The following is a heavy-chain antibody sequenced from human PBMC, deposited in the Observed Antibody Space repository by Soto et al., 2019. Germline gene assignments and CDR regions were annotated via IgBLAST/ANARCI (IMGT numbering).Heavy chain of an antibody. CDR3: ARGQQFSDWFDP. CDR1: GGAISTYY. V-gene: IGHV4-4*07. J-gene: IGHJ5*02. D-gene: IGHD2-2*01. Sequence: LSLTCTVSGGAISTYYWTWIRQPAGKGLEWIGRIYSSGSTKYNPSLQSRVTMSLDTSNNQFSLRLTSVTAADTAVYYRARGQQFSDWFDPWGQGTLVTVSS. CDR2: IYSSGST.